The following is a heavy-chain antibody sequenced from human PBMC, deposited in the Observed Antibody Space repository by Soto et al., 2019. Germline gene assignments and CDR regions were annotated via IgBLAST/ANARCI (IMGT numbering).Heavy chain of an antibody. CDR1: GFTFSSCA. D-gene: IGHD3-3*01. Sequence: TGGSLRLSCAASGFTFSSCAMSWVRQAPGKGLEWVSAISGSGGSTYYADSVKGRFTISRDNSKNTLYLQMNSLRAEDTAVYYCAKDRPVTIFGVVIIPPPGATRMDVWGKGTTVTSPQ. V-gene: IGHV3-23*01. CDR2: ISGSGGST. CDR3: AKDRPVTIFGVVIIPPPGATRMDV. J-gene: IGHJ6*04.